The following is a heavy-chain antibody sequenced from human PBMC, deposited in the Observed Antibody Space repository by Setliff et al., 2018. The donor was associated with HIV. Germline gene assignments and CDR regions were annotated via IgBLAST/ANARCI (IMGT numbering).Heavy chain of an antibody. CDR2: LYHSGSP. V-gene: IGHV4-59*11. CDR1: GDSISSHS. J-gene: IGHJ6*02. Sequence: PSETLSLTCTVSGDSISSHSWSWIRQPPGKGLEWIGTLYHSGSPIYNSSLKSRVTIPGDPSNNQLSLSLSSVTAADTAVYYCARPVSKYFYGMDVWGLGTTVTVSS. CDR3: ARPVSKYFYGMDV.